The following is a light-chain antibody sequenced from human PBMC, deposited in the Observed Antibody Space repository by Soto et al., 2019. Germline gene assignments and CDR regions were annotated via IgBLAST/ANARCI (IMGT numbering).Light chain of an antibody. J-gene: IGLJ2*01. CDR2: EVS. V-gene: IGLV2-8*01. CDR3: TSYAGANTLL. CDR1: SRDIGDYNW. Sequence: QSVLTQPPSASGSPGQSVTVSCTGTSRDIGDYNWVSWYQQHPGKAPKLVIFEVSKRPSGVPDRFSGSKSGNTASLTVSGLQAEDEADYYCTSYAGANTLLFGGGTKVTVL.